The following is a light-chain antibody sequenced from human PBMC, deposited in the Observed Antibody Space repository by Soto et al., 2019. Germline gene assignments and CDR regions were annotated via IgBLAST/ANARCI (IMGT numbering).Light chain of an antibody. Sequence: DIQMTQSPSSLSASVGDTVTITCRASQGISKDLAWYQQKPGKSPKPLIYAASTLHSAVPSRFGGSGSGTDCTLTIRSLQPEDVATYYCLEYHSAPRTFGQGTKVEIK. CDR3: LEYHSAPRT. CDR1: QGISKD. V-gene: IGKV1-27*01. J-gene: IGKJ1*01. CDR2: AAS.